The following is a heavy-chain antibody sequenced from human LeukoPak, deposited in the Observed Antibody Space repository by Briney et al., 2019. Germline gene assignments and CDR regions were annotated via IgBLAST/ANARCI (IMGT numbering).Heavy chain of an antibody. Sequence: PGGSLRLSCAASGFTFSSYSMNWVRQAPGKGLEWVLSISSSSSYIYYADSVKGRFTISRDNAKNSLYLQMNSLRAEDTAVYYCARAGGGYSYGFGYWGQGTLVTVSS. V-gene: IGHV3-21*01. J-gene: IGHJ4*02. D-gene: IGHD5-18*01. CDR1: GFTFSSYS. CDR3: ARAGGGYSYGFGY. CDR2: ISSSSSYI.